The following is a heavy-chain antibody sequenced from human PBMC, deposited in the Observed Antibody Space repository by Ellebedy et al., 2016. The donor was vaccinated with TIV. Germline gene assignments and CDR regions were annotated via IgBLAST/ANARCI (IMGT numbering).Heavy chain of an antibody. D-gene: IGHD2-15*01. V-gene: IGHV3-53*01. CDR1: GFTFSDYY. J-gene: IGHJ6*02. CDR2: THSGGRT. CDR3: ARDGYCSGGSCYYYSGLDV. Sequence: GESLKISCAVSGFTFSDYYMRWIRQAPGKGLEWVSVTHSGGRTYYSDSGKGRFSIPRDNSKNTLSLQMTGLRAEDTAVYYCARDGYCSGGSCYYYSGLDVWGQGTTVTVSS.